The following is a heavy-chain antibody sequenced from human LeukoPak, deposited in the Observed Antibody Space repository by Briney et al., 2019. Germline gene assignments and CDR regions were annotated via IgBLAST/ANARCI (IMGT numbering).Heavy chain of an antibody. Sequence: AASVKVSCKASGYTFTSYDINWVRQATGQGLEWMGWMNPNSGNTGYAQKFQGRVTMTRNTSISTACMELSSLRSEDTAVYYCARGSRIGSWFDPWGQGTLVTVSS. D-gene: IGHD1-26*01. J-gene: IGHJ5*02. V-gene: IGHV1-8*01. CDR1: GYTFTSYD. CDR3: ARGSRIGSWFDP. CDR2: MNPNSGNT.